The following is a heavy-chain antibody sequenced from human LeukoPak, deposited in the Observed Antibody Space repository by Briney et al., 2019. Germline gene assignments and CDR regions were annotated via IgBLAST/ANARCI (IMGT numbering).Heavy chain of an antibody. V-gene: IGHV3-11*05. CDR1: GFSFSDNY. D-gene: IGHD6-19*01. J-gene: IGHJ4*02. CDR3: ARDQVVAGIRPPFDY. CDR2: ISNSGSYT. Sequence: PGGSLRLSCAASGFSFSDNYMSWIRQAPGKGLEWVSYISNSGSYTNYPDSVKGRFTISRDNARNSLYLQMNSLRAEDTAVYYCARDQVVAGIRPPFDYWGQGTLLTVSS.